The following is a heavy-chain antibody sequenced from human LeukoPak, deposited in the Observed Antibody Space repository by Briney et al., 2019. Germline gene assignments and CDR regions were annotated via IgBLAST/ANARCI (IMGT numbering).Heavy chain of an antibody. CDR1: GFTFSSYW. Sequence: GGSLRLSCAASGFTFSSYWMSWVRQAPGKGLEWVANIKQDGSEKYYVDSVKGRFTISRDNAKNSLYLQMNSLRAEDTAVYYCARRRGYSGYDRIYFDYWGQGTLVTVSS. CDR3: ARRRGYSGYDRIYFDY. D-gene: IGHD5-12*01. V-gene: IGHV3-7*01. CDR2: IKQDGSEK. J-gene: IGHJ4*02.